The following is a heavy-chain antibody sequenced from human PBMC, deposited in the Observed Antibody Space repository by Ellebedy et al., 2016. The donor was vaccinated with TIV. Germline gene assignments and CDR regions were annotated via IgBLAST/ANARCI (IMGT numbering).Heavy chain of an antibody. CDR3: AKYFHGTGNTNGATFDV. D-gene: IGHD3-10*01. CDR2: ISGTGDST. V-gene: IGHV3-23*01. CDR1: GFTFRYYA. Sequence: GESLKISCAASGFTFRYYAMSWGRQAPGKGLEWVSSISGTGDSTYYAESVKGRFTISRDNFKNTLYLQMNSLRAEDTALYYCAKYFHGTGNTNGATFDVWGQGAMVTVSS. J-gene: IGHJ3*01.